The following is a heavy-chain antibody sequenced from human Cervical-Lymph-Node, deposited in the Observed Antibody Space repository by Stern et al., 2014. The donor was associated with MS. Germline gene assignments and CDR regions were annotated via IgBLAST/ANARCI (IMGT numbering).Heavy chain of an antibody. CDR3: ALGGFGHYFEY. J-gene: IGHJ4*02. D-gene: IGHD3-10*01. CDR2: IIPIIGTE. Sequence: VQLEESGAEVQKPGSSVKVSCRASGGTLISSDISVARQAPGQGLDWMGGIIPIIGTENYAQKYQGRVTITADESTSTAYMELSSLRSEDTAIYYCALGGFGHYFEYWGQGTLVTVSS. CDR1: GGTLISSD. V-gene: IGHV1-69*01.